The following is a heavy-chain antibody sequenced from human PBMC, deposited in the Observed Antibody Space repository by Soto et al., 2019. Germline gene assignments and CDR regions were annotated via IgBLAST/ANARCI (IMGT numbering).Heavy chain of an antibody. CDR3: ARVRGTVGKRYFVY. J-gene: IGHJ4*02. D-gene: IGHD1-7*01. CDR2: TYYSGST. Sequence: QVQLQESGPRLVKPSETLSLTCTVSGGSMIAYYWNWMRQAPGKGLQWIGYTYYSGSTTYNPSLKSRVAISVDSSKHQSSLKLASVTPADTAVYYCARVRGTVGKRYFVYLVPGTLVTFSS. V-gene: IGHV4-59*01. CDR1: GGSMIAYY.